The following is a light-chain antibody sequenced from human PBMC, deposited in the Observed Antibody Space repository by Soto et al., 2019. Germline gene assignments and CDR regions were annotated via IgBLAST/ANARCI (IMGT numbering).Light chain of an antibody. CDR1: RSNIGNNY. J-gene: IGLJ2*01. CDR2: DNN. V-gene: IGLV1-51*01. Sequence: QAVVTQPPSVSAAPGQKVTISCSGSRSNIGNNYVSWYRQHPPKAPRLLIYDNNKRPSGIPDRFSGSTSGTSATLDITGLDTEDEADYYCGTWDSSPIGEIFGGGTKVTVL. CDR3: GTWDSSPIGEI.